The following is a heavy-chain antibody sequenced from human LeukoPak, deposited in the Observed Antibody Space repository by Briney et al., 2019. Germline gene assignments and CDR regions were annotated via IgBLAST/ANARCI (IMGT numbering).Heavy chain of an antibody. Sequence: KPSETLSLTCAVYGGSFSGYYWSWIRQPPGKGLEWIGEINHSGSTNYNPSLKSRVTISVDTSKNQFSLKLSSVTAADTGVYYCARDYQGGYGDKTVDYWGQGTLVTVSS. V-gene: IGHV4-34*01. J-gene: IGHJ4*02. D-gene: IGHD5-18*01. CDR2: INHSGST. CDR3: ARDYQGGYGDKTVDY. CDR1: GGSFSGYY.